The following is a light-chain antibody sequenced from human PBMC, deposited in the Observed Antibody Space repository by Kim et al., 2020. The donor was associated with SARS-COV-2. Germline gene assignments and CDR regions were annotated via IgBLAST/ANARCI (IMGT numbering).Light chain of an antibody. CDR2: GVS. Sequence: PGEGATLSCRATESVSGNHLAWYQQKPDQAPRLLIYGVSRRATGIPDRFSGSGSATDFTLTISRLEPEDFAVYYCQQYGDSPRWTFGQGTKVDIK. J-gene: IGKJ1*01. CDR1: ESVSGNH. V-gene: IGKV3-20*01. CDR3: QQYGDSPRWT.